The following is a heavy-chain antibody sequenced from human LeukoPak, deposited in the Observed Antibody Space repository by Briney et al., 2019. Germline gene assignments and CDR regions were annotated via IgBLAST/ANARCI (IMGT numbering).Heavy chain of an antibody. CDR1: GGSISSNNW. D-gene: IGHD3-9*01. CDR2: IYHDGST. J-gene: IGHJ3*02. CDR3: ARVAERTWLPYDAAFDI. Sequence: SETLSLTCAVSGGSISSNNWWIWVRQSPEKGLEWIGEIYHDGSTNYNPSLESRVTISLDTSKNHFSLNLTSVTAADTAMYYCARVAERTWLPYDAAFDIWGLGTMVTVSS. V-gene: IGHV4-4*02.